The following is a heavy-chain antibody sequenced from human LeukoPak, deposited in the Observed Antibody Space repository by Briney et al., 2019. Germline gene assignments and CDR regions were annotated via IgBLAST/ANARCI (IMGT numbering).Heavy chain of an antibody. CDR3: ATVRGIAAAGLYNWFDP. Sequence: ASVKVSCKASGYTFTGYYMHWVRQAPGQGLEWMGWINPNSGGTNYAQKFQGRVTMTRDTSISTAYMELSRLRSDDTAVYYCATVRGIAAAGLYNWFDPWGQGTLVTVSS. D-gene: IGHD6-13*01. CDR1: GYTFTGYY. J-gene: IGHJ5*02. V-gene: IGHV1-2*02. CDR2: INPNSGGT.